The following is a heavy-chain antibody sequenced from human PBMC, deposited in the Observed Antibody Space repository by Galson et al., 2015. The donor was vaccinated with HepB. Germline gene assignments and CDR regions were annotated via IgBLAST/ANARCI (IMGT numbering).Heavy chain of an antibody. J-gene: IGHJ5*02. CDR3: ARESSSGYH. V-gene: IGHV1-18*01. D-gene: IGHD6-13*01. CDR2: ISTYNGNT. CDR1: GYTFTSYG. Sequence: SVKVSCKASGYTFTSYGINWVRQAPGQGLEWMGWISTYNGNTNYAQKLQGRVTMTTDTSTNTAYMELRSLRSDDTALYYCARESSSGYHWGQGTLVTVSS.